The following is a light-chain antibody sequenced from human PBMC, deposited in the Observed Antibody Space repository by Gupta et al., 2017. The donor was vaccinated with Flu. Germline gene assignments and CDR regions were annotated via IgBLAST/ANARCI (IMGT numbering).Light chain of an antibody. V-gene: IGKV3-15*01. J-gene: IGKJ1*01. CDR2: GAS. CDR3: QQYHNWPRT. Sequence: GERAPPSCRASQSIINTLFWYQQKPGQAPRCLLYGASTSATGIPARFSGSGSGTEFTLTITNLQSEDFAVYYCQQYHNWPRTFGQGTRVEI. CDR1: QSIINT.